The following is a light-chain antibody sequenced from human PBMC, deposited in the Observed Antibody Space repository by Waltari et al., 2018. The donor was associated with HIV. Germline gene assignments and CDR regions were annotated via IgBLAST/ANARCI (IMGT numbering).Light chain of an antibody. V-gene: IGKV1-39*01. CDR3: QQSYTTPFT. CDR2: GAS. J-gene: IGKJ5*01. CDR1: QGSTTY. Sequence: DIQITQSPSSLSTSGRDRVSITCRASQGSTTYWSWYQQKPGSAPPLLIFGASKLQTGVSSRFRGSGSGTTFTLSISYVQPEDFATYYCQQSYTTPFTFGQGTRLDI.